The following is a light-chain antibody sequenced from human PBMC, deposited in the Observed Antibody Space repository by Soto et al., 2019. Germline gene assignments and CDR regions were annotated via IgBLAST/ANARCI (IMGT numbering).Light chain of an antibody. CDR1: KLGDKY. CDR3: QAWDSSTAPWV. Sequence: SSELTQPPSVSVSPGQTASITCSGDKLGDKYACWYQQKPGQSPVLVIYQDSKRPSGIPERFSGSNSGNTATLTISGTQAMDEADYYCQAWDSSTAPWVFGGGTQLTVL. V-gene: IGLV3-1*01. J-gene: IGLJ7*01. CDR2: QDS.